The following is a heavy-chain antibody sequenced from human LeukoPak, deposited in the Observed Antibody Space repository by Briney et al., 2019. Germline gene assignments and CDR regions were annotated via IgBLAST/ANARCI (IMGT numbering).Heavy chain of an antibody. CDR2: ISGSGGST. Sequence: PGGSLRLSCAASGFTFSSYAMGWVRQAPGKGLEWVSAISGSGGSTYYADSVKGRFTISRDNSKNTLFLQMSSLRADDTAIYYCAKHYDISGYYPYWGQGTLVTVSS. CDR3: AKHYDISGYYPY. J-gene: IGHJ4*02. V-gene: IGHV3-23*01. D-gene: IGHD3-22*01. CDR1: GFTFSSYA.